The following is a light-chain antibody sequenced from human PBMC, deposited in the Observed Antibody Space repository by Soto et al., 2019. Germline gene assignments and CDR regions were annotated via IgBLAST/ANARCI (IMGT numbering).Light chain of an antibody. J-gene: IGKJ5*01. V-gene: IGKV3-11*01. CDR3: QQYNKWPIT. CDR2: DAS. CDR1: QSVSSS. Sequence: IVLTQSPATLSLSPGERATLSRMASQSVSSSLAWYQQKPGQAPRLLIYDASNRATSIQARFSGSGSGTDFTLTISSLEPEDVAVYYCQQYNKWPITFGEGTGLE.